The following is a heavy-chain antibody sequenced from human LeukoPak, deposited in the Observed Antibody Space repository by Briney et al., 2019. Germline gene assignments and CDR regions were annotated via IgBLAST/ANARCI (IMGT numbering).Heavy chain of an antibody. Sequence: GGTLRLSCAASGFTFSNYATSWVRQAPGRGLEWVSGISSYGYRKYYAEAVNGRFTISRDNSKTTLYLQMNSLRAEDTAVYYCAKARTDMFSLSWFDYWGQGTLVTVSS. D-gene: IGHD3-10*02. CDR2: ISSYGYRK. CDR3: AKARTDMFSLSWFDY. CDR1: GFTFSNYA. V-gene: IGHV3-23*01. J-gene: IGHJ4*02.